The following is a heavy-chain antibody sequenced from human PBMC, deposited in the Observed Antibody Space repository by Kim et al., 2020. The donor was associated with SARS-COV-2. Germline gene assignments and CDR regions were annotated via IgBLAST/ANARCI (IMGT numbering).Heavy chain of an antibody. D-gene: IGHD3-10*01. J-gene: IGHJ4*02. CDR2: INTNTGVA. Sequence: ASVKVSCKTSGYTFTSYSMNWVRQAPGQGLEWMGWINTNTGVATYAQGFTGRFVFSLDTSVSTAYLHISGLKTEDTAVYYCPKKFYYGSGTFSPAPFDYWGQGTLVTVSS. CDR1: GYTFTSYS. V-gene: IGHV7-4-1*02. CDR3: PKKFYYGSGTFSPAPFDY.